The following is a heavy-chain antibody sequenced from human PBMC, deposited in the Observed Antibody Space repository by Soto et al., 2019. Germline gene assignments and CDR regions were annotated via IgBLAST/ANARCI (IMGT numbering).Heavy chain of an antibody. D-gene: IGHD1-26*01. J-gene: IGHJ6*02. Sequence: GGSLRLSCAASGFTFSNAWMSWVRQAPGKGLEWVGRIKSKTDGGTTDYAAPVKGRFTISRDDSKNTLYLQMNSLKTEDTAVYYCTPLVGARPYYYGMDVWGQGTTVTVSS. CDR3: TPLVGARPYYYGMDV. V-gene: IGHV3-15*01. CDR2: IKSKTDGGTT. CDR1: GFTFSNAW.